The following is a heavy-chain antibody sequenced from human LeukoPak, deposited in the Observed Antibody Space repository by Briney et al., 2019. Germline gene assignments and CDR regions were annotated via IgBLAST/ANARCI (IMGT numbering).Heavy chain of an antibody. CDR2: IIPILGIA. CDR1: GGTFSSYA. D-gene: IGHD3-22*01. Sequence: ASVKVSCKASGGTFSSYAISWVRQAPGQGLEWMGRIIPILGIANYAQKFQGRVTITADKSTSTAYMELSSLRSEDTAVYYCAREALGGSSGYARYYFDYWGQGTLVTVSS. V-gene: IGHV1-69*04. J-gene: IGHJ4*02. CDR3: AREALGGSSGYARYYFDY.